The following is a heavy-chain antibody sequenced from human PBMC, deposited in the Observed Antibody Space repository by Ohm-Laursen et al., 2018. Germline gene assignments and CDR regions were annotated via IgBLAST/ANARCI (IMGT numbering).Heavy chain of an antibody. CDR1: GFTFSSYA. CDR2: ISGSGGST. V-gene: IGHV3-23*01. D-gene: IGHD1-26*01. CDR3: AKDGSIAGPRNPFDY. J-gene: IGHJ4*02. Sequence: SLRLSCSASGFTFSSYAMNWVRQAPGKGLEWVSLISGSGGSTYYADSVKGRFTISRDNSKNTLYLQMNSLRAEDTAVYYCAKDGSIAGPRNPFDYWGQGTLVTVSS.